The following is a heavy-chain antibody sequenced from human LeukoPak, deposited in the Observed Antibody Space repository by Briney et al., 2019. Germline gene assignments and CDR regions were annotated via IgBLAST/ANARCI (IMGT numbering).Heavy chain of an antibody. D-gene: IGHD6-6*01. CDR1: GYSFTSYW. J-gene: IGHJ4*02. CDR3: TRRDGSSSSPADY. V-gene: IGHV5-51*01. Sequence: GESLKISCKGSGYSFTSYWIGWVRQVPGKGLEWRGIIYSGDSDTRYSPSFQCQVTTSAEQSISSTYCQWRRPKASHTARHYCTRRDGSSSSPADYWGQGSMVTVSS. CDR2: IYSGDSDT.